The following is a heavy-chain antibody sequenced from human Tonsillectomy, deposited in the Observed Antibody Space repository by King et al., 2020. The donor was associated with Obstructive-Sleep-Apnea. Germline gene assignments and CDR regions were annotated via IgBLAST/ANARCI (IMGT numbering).Heavy chain of an antibody. D-gene: IGHD3-10*01. CDR2: INWNSDSI. V-gene: IGHV3-9*01. Sequence: VQLVESGGGLVQPGRSLRLSCVASGFTFDDYAIHWVRQAPGKGLEWVSGINWNSDSIDYADSVKGRFTISRDNAKNSLYLQMNSLRAEDTALYYCAKDINEDYYGSGTPWAFDIWGQATMVTVSS. CDR3: AKDINEDYYGSGTPWAFDI. J-gene: IGHJ3*02. CDR1: GFTFDDYA.